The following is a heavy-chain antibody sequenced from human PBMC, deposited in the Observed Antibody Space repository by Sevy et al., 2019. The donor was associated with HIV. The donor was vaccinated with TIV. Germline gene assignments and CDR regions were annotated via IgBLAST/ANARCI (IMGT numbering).Heavy chain of an antibody. CDR3: AREGSGQNSNYDYWFDP. CDR1: GDSVSSNSAA. J-gene: IGHJ5*02. V-gene: IGHV6-1*01. D-gene: IGHD4-4*01. Sequence: SQTLSLTCAISGDSVSSNSAAWNWIRQSPSRGLEWLGRTYYRSKWYNDYAVSVKSRITINPDTSKNQCSLQLNSVTPEDTAVYYCAREGSGQNSNYDYWFDPWGQGTLVTVSS. CDR2: TYYRSKWYN.